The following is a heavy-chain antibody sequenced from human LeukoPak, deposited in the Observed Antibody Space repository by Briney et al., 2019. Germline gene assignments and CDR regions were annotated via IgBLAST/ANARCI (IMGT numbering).Heavy chain of an antibody. CDR2: IIPIFGTA. CDR3: ARGSMAARPNWFDP. CDR1: GGTFSSYA. J-gene: IGHJ5*02. Sequence: ASVKVSCKASGGTFSSYAISWVRQAPGQGLEWMGGIIPIFGTANYAQKFQGRVTITTDESTSTAYMELSSLRSEDTAVYYCARGSMAARPNWFDPWGQGTLVTVSS. D-gene: IGHD6-6*01. V-gene: IGHV1-69*05.